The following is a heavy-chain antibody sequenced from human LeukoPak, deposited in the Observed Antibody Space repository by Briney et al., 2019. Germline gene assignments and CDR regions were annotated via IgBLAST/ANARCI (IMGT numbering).Heavy chain of an antibody. J-gene: IGHJ4*02. CDR3: ATDLSVITMVRGVIY. V-gene: IGHV1-24*01. CDR1: GYTLTELP. CDR2: FDPEDGET. Sequence: ASVTVSCKVSGYTLTELPMHWVRQAPGKGLEWMGGFDPEDGETIYAQKFQGRVTMTEDTSTDTAYMELSSLRSEDTAVYYCATDLSVITMVRGVIYWGQGTLVTVSS. D-gene: IGHD3-10*01.